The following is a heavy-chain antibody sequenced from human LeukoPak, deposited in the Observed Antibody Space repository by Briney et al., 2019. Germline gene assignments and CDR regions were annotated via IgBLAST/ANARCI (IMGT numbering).Heavy chain of an antibody. Sequence: SETLSLTCAVYGGSFSGYYWSWIRQPPGKGLEWIGEINHSGSTNYNPSRKSRVTISVDTSKNQFSLKLSSVTPADTAVYYCARGAAKGAVAGRPYYFDYWGQGTLVTVSS. CDR1: GGSFSGYY. CDR3: ARGAAKGAVAGRPYYFDY. D-gene: IGHD6-19*01. CDR2: INHSGST. V-gene: IGHV4-34*01. J-gene: IGHJ4*02.